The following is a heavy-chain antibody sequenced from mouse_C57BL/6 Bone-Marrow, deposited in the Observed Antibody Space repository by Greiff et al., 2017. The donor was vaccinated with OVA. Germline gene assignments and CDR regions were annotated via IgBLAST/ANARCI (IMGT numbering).Heavy chain of an antibody. CDR1: GYTFTSYW. CDR3: ARWDRGLLWYFDV. Sequence: QVQLQQPGAELVMPGASVKLSCKASGYTFTSYWMHWVKQRPGQGLEWIGEIDPSDSYTNYNQKFKGKSTLTVDKSSSTAYMQLSSLTSEDSAVYYCARWDRGLLWYFDVWGTGTTVTVSS. D-gene: IGHD2-3*01. CDR2: IDPSDSYT. J-gene: IGHJ1*03. V-gene: IGHV1-69*01.